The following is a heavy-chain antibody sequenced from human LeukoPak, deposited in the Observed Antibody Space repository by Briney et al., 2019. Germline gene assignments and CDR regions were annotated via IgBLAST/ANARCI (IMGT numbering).Heavy chain of an antibody. V-gene: IGHV3-74*01. CDR1: GFTSSSTYW. CDR3: ARDKKGGESSEIDY. D-gene: IGHD3-10*01. Sequence: RGSLRLSCAVPGFTSSSTYWMHWVRQAPGKGLVWVSRINIVGRRTNYETSVKGRFTISKDNTKNTLYLQMTSLSAEDTAVYYWARDKKGGESSEIDYWGQGARVTVSS. CDR2: INIVGRRT. J-gene: IGHJ4*02.